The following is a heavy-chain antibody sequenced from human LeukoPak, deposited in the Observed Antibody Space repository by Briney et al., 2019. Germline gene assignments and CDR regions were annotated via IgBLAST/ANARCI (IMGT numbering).Heavy chain of an antibody. CDR1: GFTFSSYG. CDR3: AKALDSLSGNTIRSGSDAFDI. V-gene: IGHV3-30*18. Sequence: GGSLRLSCAASGFTFSSYGMHWVRQAPGKGLEWVAVISYDGSNKYYADSVKGRFTISRDNSKNTLYLQMNSLRAEDTAAYYCAKALDSLSGNTIRSGSDAFDIWGQGTMVTVSS. CDR2: ISYDGSNK. J-gene: IGHJ3*02. D-gene: IGHD3-10*01.